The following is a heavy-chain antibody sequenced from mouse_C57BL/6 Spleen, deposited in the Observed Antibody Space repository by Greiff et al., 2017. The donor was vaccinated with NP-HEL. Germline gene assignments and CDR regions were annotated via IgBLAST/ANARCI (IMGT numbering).Heavy chain of an antibody. Sequence: EVKLMESGEGLVKPGGSLKLSCAASGFTFSSYAMSWVRQTPEKRLEWVAYISSGGDYIYYADTVKGRFTISRDNARNTLYLQMSSLESEDTDMYYCTREGARESYFDDWGQGTTLTVSS. J-gene: IGHJ2*01. CDR3: TREGARESYFDD. CDR2: ISSGGDYI. V-gene: IGHV5-9-1*02. CDR1: GFTFSSYA.